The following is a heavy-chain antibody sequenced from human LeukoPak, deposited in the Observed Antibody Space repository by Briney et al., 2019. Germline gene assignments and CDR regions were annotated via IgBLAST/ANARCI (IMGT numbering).Heavy chain of an antibody. CDR3: ARGLWLITGWFDP. J-gene: IGHJ5*02. CDR2: INHSGST. Sequence: SETLSLTCAVYGGSFSGYYWSWIRQPPGKGLEWIGEINHSGSTNYNPSLKSRVTISVDTSKNQFSLKRSSVTAADTAVYYCARGLWLITGWFDPWGQGTLVTVSS. V-gene: IGHV4-34*01. CDR1: GGSFSGYY. D-gene: IGHD6-19*01.